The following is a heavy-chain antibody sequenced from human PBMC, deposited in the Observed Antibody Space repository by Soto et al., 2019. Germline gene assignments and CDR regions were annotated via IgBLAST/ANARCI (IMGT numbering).Heavy chain of an antibody. J-gene: IGHJ6*02. V-gene: IGHV5-51*01. D-gene: IGHD1-1*01. CDR2: IYPGDSDT. CDR1: GYSFTSYW. CDR3: RKTQYKGYYNYGMDV. Sequence: PGESLKISCKGSGYSFTSYWIGWVRQMPGKGLEWMGIIYPGDSDTRYSPSFQGQVTISADKSISTAYLQWSSLKASDTAMYYCRKTQYKGYYNYGMDVWGQGTRVTVSS.